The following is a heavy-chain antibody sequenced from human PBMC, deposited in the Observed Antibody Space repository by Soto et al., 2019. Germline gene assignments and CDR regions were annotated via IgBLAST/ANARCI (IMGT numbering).Heavy chain of an antibody. CDR2: ISGSGGST. V-gene: IGHV3-23*01. CDR1: GFTFSSYA. Sequence: GSLRLSCVASGFTFSSYAMRWVRQAPGKGLEWVSAISGSGGSTYYADSVKGRFTISRDNSKNTLYLQMNSLRAEDTAVYYCAKSRDDTSGYYSSDYWGRGTLVTVSS. D-gene: IGHD3-22*01. CDR3: AKSRDDTSGYYSSDY. J-gene: IGHJ4*02.